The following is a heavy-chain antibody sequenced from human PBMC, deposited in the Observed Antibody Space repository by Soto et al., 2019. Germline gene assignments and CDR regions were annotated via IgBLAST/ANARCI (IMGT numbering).Heavy chain of an antibody. V-gene: IGHV1-58*01. CDR1: GFTFTSSA. CDR3: AAVSPDTAMPWSFFCFDY. D-gene: IGHD5-18*01. J-gene: IGHJ4*02. Sequence: QMQLVQSGPEVKKPGTSVKVSCKASGFTFTSSAVQWVRQARGQRLEWIGWIVVGSGNTNYAQKFQERVTITRDMSTSTAYMELSSLRSEDTAVYYCAAVSPDTAMPWSFFCFDYWGQGTLVTVSS. CDR2: IVVGSGNT.